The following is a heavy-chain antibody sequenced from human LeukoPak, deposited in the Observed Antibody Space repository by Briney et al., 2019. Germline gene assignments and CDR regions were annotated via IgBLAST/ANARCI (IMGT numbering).Heavy chain of an antibody. D-gene: IGHD2/OR15-2a*01. J-gene: IGHJ4*01. V-gene: IGHV4-30-4*08. CDR3: GRVGSVYCKSSKCFDY. CDR1: GGSISSGDYY. Sequence: PSETLSLTCTVSGGSISSGDYYWSWIRQPPGKGLEWIGYIYYSGSTYYNPSLKSRVTISVDTSKNQFSLKLSSVTAADTAVYYCGRVGSVYCKSSKCFDYLGQGT. CDR2: IYYSGST.